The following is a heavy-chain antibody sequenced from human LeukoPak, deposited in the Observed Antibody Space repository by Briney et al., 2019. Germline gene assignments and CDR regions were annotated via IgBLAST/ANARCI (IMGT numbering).Heavy chain of an antibody. CDR2: INYSGST. CDR1: GGSISSYD. J-gene: IGHJ4*02. CDR3: ASRSSIWSGYQDTLYYFDS. Sequence: SETLSLTCTVSGGSISSYDWSWIRQPPGKRLEWIGHINYSGSTNYNPSLKSRVTISVDTSKHQFSLKLSSVTAADTAVYYCASRSSIWSGYQDTLYYFDSWGQGTLVTVSS. V-gene: IGHV4-59*01. D-gene: IGHD3-3*01.